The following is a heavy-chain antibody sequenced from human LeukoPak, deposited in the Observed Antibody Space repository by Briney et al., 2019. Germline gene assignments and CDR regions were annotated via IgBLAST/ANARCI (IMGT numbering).Heavy chain of an antibody. V-gene: IGHV1-18*01. CDR2: ISAYNGNT. J-gene: IGHJ5*02. Sequence: ASVKVSCKASGYTFTSYGISWVRQAPGQGLEWMGWISAYNGNTNYAQKLQGRVTMTTDTSTSTAYMELRSLRSEDTAVYYCATDPYYYDSSGLSKRFDPWGQGTLVTVSS. CDR1: GYTFTSYG. D-gene: IGHD3-22*01. CDR3: ATDPYYYDSSGLSKRFDP.